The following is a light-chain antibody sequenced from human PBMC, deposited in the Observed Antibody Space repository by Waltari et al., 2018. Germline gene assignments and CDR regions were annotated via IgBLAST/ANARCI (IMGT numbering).Light chain of an antibody. CDR2: DVY. V-gene: IGLV2-14*03. CDR1: NSDIGVYPY. CDR3: SSYTLTTSV. J-gene: IGLJ2*01. Sequence: QSALTQPASVSGSPGQSITISCSGANSDIGVYPYVSWYQQHPGKAPKLLIYDVYYRPSGVSLRFSGSKSGNTSSLTISGLQPEDEADYYCSSYTLTTSVFGGGTKVTVL.